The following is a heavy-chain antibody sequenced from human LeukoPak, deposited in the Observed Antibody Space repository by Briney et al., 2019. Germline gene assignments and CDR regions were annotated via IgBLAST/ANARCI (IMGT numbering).Heavy chain of an antibody. CDR2: IYHSGRT. V-gene: IGHV4-4*02. CDR3: ARARRTLVHSSGWYGSAFDI. D-gene: IGHD6-19*01. Sequence: PSETLSLTCAVSGGSISSSNWWSCGRPPPGEGLGWSGEIYHSGRTNYNPSLNSRVTISVATSKPQFSLKLSSVTAADTAVYSCARARRTLVHSSGWYGSAFDIWGQGTMVTVSS. J-gene: IGHJ3*02. CDR1: GGSISSSNW.